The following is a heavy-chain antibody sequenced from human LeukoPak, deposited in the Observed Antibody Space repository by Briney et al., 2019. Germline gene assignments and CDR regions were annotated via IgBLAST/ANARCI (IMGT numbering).Heavy chain of an antibody. CDR3: ARITGYSGSDLWGMDV. CDR1: GGSFSGYY. D-gene: IGHD5-12*01. V-gene: IGHV4-34*01. CDR2: INHSGST. Sequence: SETLSLTCAVYGGSFSGYYWSWIRQPPGKGLEWIGEINHSGSTNYNPSLKSRVTISVDTSKNQFSLKLSSVTAADTAVYYCARITGYSGSDLWGMDVWGQGTTVTVSS. J-gene: IGHJ6*02.